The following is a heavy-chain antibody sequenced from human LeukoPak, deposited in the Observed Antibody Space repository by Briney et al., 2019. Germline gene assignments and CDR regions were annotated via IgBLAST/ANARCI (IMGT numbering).Heavy chain of an antibody. CDR1: GFTVSTNY. D-gene: IGHD3-22*01. CDR2: IKQDGSEK. V-gene: IGHV3-7*01. Sequence: GGSLRLSCAASGFTVSTNYMSWVRQAPGKGLEWVANIKQDGSEKYYVDSVKGRFTISRDNAKNSLYLQMNSLRAEDTAVYYCARDPNYYDSSGYYGPYYFDYWGQGTLVTVSS. J-gene: IGHJ4*02. CDR3: ARDPNYYDSSGYYGPYYFDY.